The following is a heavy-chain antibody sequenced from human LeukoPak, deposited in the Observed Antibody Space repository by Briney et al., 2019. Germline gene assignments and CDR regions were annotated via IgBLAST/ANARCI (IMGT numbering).Heavy chain of an antibody. CDR2: INPSGGNT. D-gene: IGHD3-22*01. J-gene: IGHJ4*02. CDR3: AKAAYHDRSNYYYVGEY. V-gene: IGHV1-46*03. Sequence: GASVKVSCKASGYTFTSYYMYWVRQAPGQGLEWMGIINPSGGNTNYAQKFQGRVTMTRDTSTSTVYMELSSLRSEDTAVYYCAKAAYHDRSNYYYVGEYWGQGTLVTVSS. CDR1: GYTFTSYY.